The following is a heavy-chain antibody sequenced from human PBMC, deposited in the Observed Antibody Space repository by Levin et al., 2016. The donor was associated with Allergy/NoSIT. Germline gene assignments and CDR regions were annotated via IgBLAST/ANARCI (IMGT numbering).Heavy chain of an antibody. V-gene: IGHV3-15*01. J-gene: IGHJ4*02. Sequence: WIRQPPGKGLEWVGRIKSKTDGGTTDYAAPVKGRFTISRDDSKNTLYLQMNSLKTEDTAVYYCTTCGGDCYSFGLDYWGQGTRVTVSS. CDR3: TTCGGDCYSFGLDY. D-gene: IGHD2-21*01. CDR2: IKSKTDGGTT.